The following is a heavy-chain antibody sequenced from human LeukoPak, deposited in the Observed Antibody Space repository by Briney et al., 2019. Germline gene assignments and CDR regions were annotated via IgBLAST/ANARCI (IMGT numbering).Heavy chain of an antibody. D-gene: IGHD6-13*01. V-gene: IGHV3-21*01. CDR3: ASRRGPGYSSSWYAGY. CDR1: GFTFSSYS. J-gene: IGHJ4*02. Sequence: GGSLRLSCAAPGFTFSSYSMNWVRQAPGKGLEWVSSISSSSSYIYYADSVKGRFTISRDNAKNSLYLQMNSLRAEDTAVYYCASRRGPGYSSSWYAGYWGQGTLVTVSS. CDR2: ISSSSSYI.